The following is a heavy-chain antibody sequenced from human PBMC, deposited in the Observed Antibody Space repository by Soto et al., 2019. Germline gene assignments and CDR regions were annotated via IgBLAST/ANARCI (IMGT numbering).Heavy chain of an antibody. CDR2: MDPNSGST. V-gene: IGHV1-8*01. CDR3: ARERKFDFWKKGLDV. D-gene: IGHD3-3*01. CDR1: GYTFTPYD. J-gene: IGHJ6*02. Sequence: ASVKVSFKASGYTFTPYDINCVLQSPLQGLDWLGWMDPNSGSTGYAQNFQGRITMTRNISRNTAHMELSSLQSEDTAVYYCARERKFDFWKKGLDVWGQGTTVTVSS.